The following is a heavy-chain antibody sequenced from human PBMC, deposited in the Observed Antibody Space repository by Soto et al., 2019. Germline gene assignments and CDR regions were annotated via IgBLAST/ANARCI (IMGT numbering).Heavy chain of an antibody. J-gene: IGHJ4*02. Sequence: GGSLRLSCAASGFTFSSYSMNWVRQAPGKGLEWVSSISSSSSYIYYADSVKGRFTISRDNAKNSLYLQMNSLRAEDTAVYYCARDGIMITFGGVIALDYWGQGTLVTVSS. CDR3: ARDGIMITFGGVIALDY. CDR1: GFTFSSYS. V-gene: IGHV3-21*01. CDR2: ISSSSSYI. D-gene: IGHD3-16*02.